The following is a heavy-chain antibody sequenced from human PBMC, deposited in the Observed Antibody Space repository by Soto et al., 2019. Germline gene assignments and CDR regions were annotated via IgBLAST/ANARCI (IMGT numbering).Heavy chain of an antibody. J-gene: IGHJ6*03. CDR3: ARGDCVGGTCYSLAGYFYYYMDV. Sequence: EVQLVESGGGLVQPGGSLRLSCAASGFTFSNYWMYWVRQAPGKGLVWVSRINSDGSVSSYADSVKGRLTISRDNFKNTLYLQMDSLRAEDTAVYYCARGDCVGGTCYSLAGYFYYYMDVWGKGTTVTVFS. CDR1: GFTFSNYW. D-gene: IGHD2-15*01. CDR2: INSDGSVS. V-gene: IGHV3-74*01.